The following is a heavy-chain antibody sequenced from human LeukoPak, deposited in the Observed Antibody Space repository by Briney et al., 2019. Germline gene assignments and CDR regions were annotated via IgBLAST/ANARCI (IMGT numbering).Heavy chain of an antibody. D-gene: IGHD2-15*01. CDR3: ARDRDGGFAFDI. J-gene: IGHJ3*02. V-gene: IGHV3-64*01. CDR1: GFSFSNLV. Sequence: GGSLRLSCAASGFSFSNLVMHWVSQAPGKGLEYVSAIMPNGETRGYANSMKGRFTISRDNSKNTLYLQMGSLRAEDMAIYYCARDRDGGFAFDIWGQGTLVTVSS. CDR2: IMPNGETR.